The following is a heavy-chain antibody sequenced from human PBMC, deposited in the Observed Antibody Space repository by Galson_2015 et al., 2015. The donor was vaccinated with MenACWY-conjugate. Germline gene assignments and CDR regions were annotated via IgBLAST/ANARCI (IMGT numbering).Heavy chain of an antibody. CDR3: AKTRGASFYFDS. CDR2: INPGGSST. J-gene: IGHJ4*02. Sequence: CAASGFIFNTYWMHRVRQAPGKGLVWVSRINPGGSSTTYADSVKDRFTISRDNANNTLYLQMNSLRPEDTAAFYCAKTRGASFYFDSWGQGTLVTVSS. D-gene: IGHD1-26*01. V-gene: IGHV3-74*01. CDR1: GFIFNTYW.